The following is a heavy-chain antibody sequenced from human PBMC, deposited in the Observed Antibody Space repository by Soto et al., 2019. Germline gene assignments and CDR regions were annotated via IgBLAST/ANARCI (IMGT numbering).Heavy chain of an antibody. CDR1: GFTFSSYG. CDR2: ISYDGSNK. J-gene: IGHJ6*02. CDR3: AKDRTIFGVVPDSVDV. Sequence: PGGSLRLSCADSGFTFSSYGMHWVRQAPGKGLEWVAVISYDGSNKYYADSVKGRFTISRDNSKNTLYLQMNSLRAEDTAVYYCAKDRTIFGVVPDSVDVWGQGTTVTVSS. V-gene: IGHV3-30*18. D-gene: IGHD3-3*01.